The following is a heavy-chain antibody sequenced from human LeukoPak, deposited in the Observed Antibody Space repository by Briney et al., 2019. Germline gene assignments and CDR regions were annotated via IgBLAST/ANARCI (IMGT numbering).Heavy chain of an antibody. CDR1: GYTFTGFY. V-gene: IGHV1-2*02. CDR3: AKDRGPQWWGSFDY. CDR2: INPKSGDT. D-gene: IGHD3-16*01. Sequence: ASVKVSCKASGYTFTGFYLHWVRQAPGQGLEWLGWINPKSGDTNYAQNLQGRVTLTRDTSISTAYMELSSLRSDDTALYYCAKDRGPQWWGSFDYWGQGSLVTVSS. J-gene: IGHJ4*02.